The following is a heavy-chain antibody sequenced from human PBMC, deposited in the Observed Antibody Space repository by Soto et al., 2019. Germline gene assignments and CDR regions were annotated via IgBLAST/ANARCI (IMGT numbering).Heavy chain of an antibody. CDR1: GYTFTSYG. CDR2: ISDYNGNT. CDR3: ARDPYYDFWSARIGAFEI. J-gene: IGHJ3*02. V-gene: IGHV1-18*01. Sequence: QVQLVQSGAEVKRPGASVKVSCKASGYTFTSYGISWVRQAPGQGLERMGWISDYNGNTNYAQKLQGRVTMTTDTSTSTAYMELRSLRSDDTAVYYCARDPYYDFWSARIGAFEIWGQGTMVTVSS. D-gene: IGHD3-3*01.